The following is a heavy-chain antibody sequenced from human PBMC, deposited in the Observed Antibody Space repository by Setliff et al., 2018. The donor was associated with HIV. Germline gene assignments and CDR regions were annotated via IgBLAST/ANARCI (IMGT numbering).Heavy chain of an antibody. D-gene: IGHD2-21*01. J-gene: IGHJ4*02. CDR1: GFSLSTSGVG. Sequence: SGPTLVNPTPTLTLTCTFSGFSLSTSGVGVGWIRQPPGKALEWLALIYWDDDKRYSTSLKSRLTITKDTSNNQVVLIMTNMDPVDTATYYCANRPFYCGGDCSLFHYLGQGTLVTVSS. CDR3: ANRPFYCGGDCSLFHY. V-gene: IGHV2-5*02. CDR2: IYWDDDK.